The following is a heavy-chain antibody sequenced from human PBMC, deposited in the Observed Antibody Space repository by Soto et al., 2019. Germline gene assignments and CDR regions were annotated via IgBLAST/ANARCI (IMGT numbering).Heavy chain of an antibody. CDR3: ARQGGSPYYDSSGLSSDY. J-gene: IGHJ4*02. V-gene: IGHV5-10-1*01. D-gene: IGHD3-22*01. CDR1: GYSFTSYW. Sequence: PGESLKISCKGSGYSFTSYWISWVRQMPGKGLEWMGRIDPSDSYTNYSPSFQGHVTISADKSISTAYLQWSSLKASDTAMYYCARQGGSPYYDSSGLSSDYWGQGTLVTVSS. CDR2: IDPSDSYT.